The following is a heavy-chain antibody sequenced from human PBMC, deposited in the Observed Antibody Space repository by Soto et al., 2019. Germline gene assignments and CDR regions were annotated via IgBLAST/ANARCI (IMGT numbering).Heavy chain of an antibody. D-gene: IGHD3-9*01. CDR3: ARLPDYDILTGYYYYYYYGMDV. CDR2: IYYSGST. J-gene: IGHJ6*02. V-gene: IGHV4-39*01. Sequence: SETLSLTCTVSGGSISSSSYYWGWIRQPPGKGLEWIGSIYYSGSTYYNPSLKSRVTISVDTSKNQFSLKLSSVTAADTAVYYCARLPDYDILTGYYYYYYYGMDVWGQGTTVTVSS. CDR1: GGSISSSSYY.